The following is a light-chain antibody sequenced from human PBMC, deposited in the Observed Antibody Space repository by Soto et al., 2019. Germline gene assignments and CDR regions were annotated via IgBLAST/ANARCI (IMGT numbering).Light chain of an antibody. J-gene: IGKJ1*01. V-gene: IGKV3-20*01. CDR3: QQYGSSGT. Sequence: EILLTQSPGTLSLSPGERATLSCRASQSVSSNLAWYQQKPGKAPRLLIYGASNRATGIPDRLSGSGSGTDFTIAIRRLEPEDFAVYYCQQYGSSGTFGQGTKVDIK. CDR2: GAS. CDR1: QSVSSN.